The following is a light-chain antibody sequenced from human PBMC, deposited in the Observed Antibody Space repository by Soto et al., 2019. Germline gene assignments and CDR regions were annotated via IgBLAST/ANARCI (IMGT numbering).Light chain of an antibody. V-gene: IGKV2-24*01. CDR2: QIS. CDR1: HSLVHGNGNTY. J-gene: IGKJ4*01. CDR3: MPARKFPIT. Sequence: EIVLTQTPLSSPVTLGQTASISCRSSHSLVHGNGNTYLNRLQQRPGQPPRLLIYQISHRFSGVPDRFSGSGAGTDFTLKISRVEPEDVGIYYCMPARKFPITFGGGTKVEIK.